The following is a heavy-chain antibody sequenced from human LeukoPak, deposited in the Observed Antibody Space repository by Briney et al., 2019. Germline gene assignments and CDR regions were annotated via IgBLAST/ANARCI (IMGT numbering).Heavy chain of an antibody. J-gene: IGHJ4*02. Sequence: GGSLTLSCAASGLTVSSYAMSWVRQAPGKGLEWVSAISGSGGSTYYADSVKGRFTISRDDAKNTLYLQMNSLRAEDTAVYYCARGAVDYSGGNCYYLFDYWGQGTLVTVSS. CDR3: ARGAVDYSGGNCYYLFDY. CDR1: GLTVSSYA. V-gene: IGHV3-23*01. D-gene: IGHD2-15*01. CDR2: ISGSGGST.